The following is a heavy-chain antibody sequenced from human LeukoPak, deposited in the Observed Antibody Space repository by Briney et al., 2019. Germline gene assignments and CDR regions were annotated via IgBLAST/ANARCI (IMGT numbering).Heavy chain of an antibody. CDR2: ISSSGSYI. J-gene: IGHJ5*02. V-gene: IGHV3-21*01. CDR3: AREYCRGGTCLPPT. D-gene: IGHD2-15*01. Sequence: GGSLRLSCAASGFTFRSYSMNWVRQAPGKGLEWVSLISSSGSYIYYAGSVKGRFTISRDNAKNSLYLQMNSLRAEDTAVYYCAREYCRGGTCLPPTWGQGTLVTVSS. CDR1: GFTFRSYS.